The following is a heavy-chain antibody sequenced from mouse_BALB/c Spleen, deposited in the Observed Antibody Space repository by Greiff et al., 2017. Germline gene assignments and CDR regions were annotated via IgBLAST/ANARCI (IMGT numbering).Heavy chain of an antibody. CDR2: IYPGGGYT. J-gene: IGHJ2*01. V-gene: IGHV1-63*02. D-gene: IGHD4-1*01. CDR1: GYTFTNYW. Sequence: QVQLKESGAELVRPGTSVKISCKASGYTFTNYWLGWVKQRPGHGLEWIGDIYPGGGYTNYNEKFKGKATLTVDTSSSTAYMQLSSLTSEDTAVYFCARIGDWDYYFDYWGQGTTLTVSS. CDR3: ARIGDWDYYFDY.